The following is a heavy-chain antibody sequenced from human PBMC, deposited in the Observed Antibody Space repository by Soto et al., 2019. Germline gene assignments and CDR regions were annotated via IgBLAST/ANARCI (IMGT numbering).Heavy chain of an antibody. J-gene: IGHJ6*02. D-gene: IGHD5-12*01. CDR3: ARYSGYDYGYYGMDV. Sequence: SETLSLTCAVYCGSFSGYYWSWIRQPPGKGLEWIGEINHSGSTNYNPSLKSRVTISVDTSKNQSSLKLSSVTAADTAVYYCARYSGYDYGYYGMDVWGQGTTVTVSS. CDR1: CGSFSGYY. CDR2: INHSGST. V-gene: IGHV4-34*01.